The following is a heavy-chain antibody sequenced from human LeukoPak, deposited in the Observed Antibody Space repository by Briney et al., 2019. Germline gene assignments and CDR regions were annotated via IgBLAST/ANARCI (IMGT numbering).Heavy chain of an antibody. V-gene: IGHV3-48*04. CDR2: ISSSSSTI. J-gene: IGHJ6*03. CDR1: GFTFSSYS. D-gene: IGHD5-24*01. CDR3: ARGMATIDGYYYYMDV. Sequence: GGSLRLSCAASGFTFSSYSMNWVRQAPGKGLEWVSHISSSSSTIYYADSVKGRFTISRDNAKNSLYLQMNSLRAEDTAVYYCARGMATIDGYYYYMDVWGKGTTVTVSS.